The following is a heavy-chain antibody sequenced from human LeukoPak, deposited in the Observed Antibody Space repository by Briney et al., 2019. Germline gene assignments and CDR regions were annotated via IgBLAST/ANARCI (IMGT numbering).Heavy chain of an antibody. CDR3: AREAGTTAWGDY. CDR1: GYTFTGYY. Sequence: ASVKVSCKASGYTFTGYYMHWVRQAPGQGLEWVGWINPNSGDTNYAQKFQGRVTMTRDTSITTAYLELSSLRSDDTAVYYCAREAGTTAWGDYWGQGILVTVSS. D-gene: IGHD1-7*01. V-gene: IGHV1-2*02. CDR2: INPNSGDT. J-gene: IGHJ4*02.